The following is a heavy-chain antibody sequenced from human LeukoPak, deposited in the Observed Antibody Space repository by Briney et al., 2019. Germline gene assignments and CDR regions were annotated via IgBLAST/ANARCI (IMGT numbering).Heavy chain of an antibody. CDR2: ISSSSSTI. V-gene: IGHV3-48*01. CDR1: GFTFSSYS. Sequence: PGGSLRLSCAASGFTFSSYSMNWVRQAPGKGLEWVSYISSSSSTIYYADSVKGRFTISRDNAKNSLYLQMNSLRAEDTAVYYCARESGRRFSYYDSSGYYPDAFDIWGQGTMVTVSS. J-gene: IGHJ3*02. CDR3: ARESGRRFSYYDSSGYYPDAFDI. D-gene: IGHD3-22*01.